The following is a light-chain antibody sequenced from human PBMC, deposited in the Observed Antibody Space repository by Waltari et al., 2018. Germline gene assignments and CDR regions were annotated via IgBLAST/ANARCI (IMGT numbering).Light chain of an antibody. V-gene: IGLV2-14*01. Sequence: QSALTQPASVSGSPGQSITISCTGTSSDVGGYNYVSWYQQHPGKAPKLMIYDVNNRPSGVSTRFAGSKSGNTASLTISGLQAADEADYYCSSYTSSSTDLFGTGTKVTVL. CDR2: DVN. CDR3: SSYTSSSTDL. J-gene: IGLJ1*01. CDR1: SSDVGGYNY.